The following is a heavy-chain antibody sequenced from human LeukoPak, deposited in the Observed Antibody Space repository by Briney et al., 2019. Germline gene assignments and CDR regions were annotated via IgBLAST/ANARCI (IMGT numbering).Heavy chain of an antibody. CDR2: ISYDGSNK. Sequence: QPGGSLRLPCAASGFTFSSYAMHWVRQAPGKGLEWVAVISYDGSNKYYADSVKGRFTISRDNSKNTLYLQMNSLRAEDTAVYYCARGGSAAAPETYGMDVWGQGTTVTVSS. D-gene: IGHD6-13*01. J-gene: IGHJ6*02. CDR3: ARGGSAAAPETYGMDV. CDR1: GFTFSSYA. V-gene: IGHV3-30*04.